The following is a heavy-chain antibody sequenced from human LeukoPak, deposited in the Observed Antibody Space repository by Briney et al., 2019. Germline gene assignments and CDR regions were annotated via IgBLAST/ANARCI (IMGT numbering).Heavy chain of an antibody. CDR3: ATDYGDYPGY. Sequence: ASVKVSCXASGYTFTGYYMHWVRRAHGQGLEWMGWINPNSGGTNYAQKFQGRVTMTRDTSISTAYMELSRLRSDDTAVYYCATDYGDYPGYWGQGTLVTVSS. V-gene: IGHV1-2*02. CDR1: GYTFTGYY. J-gene: IGHJ4*02. D-gene: IGHD4-17*01. CDR2: INPNSGGT.